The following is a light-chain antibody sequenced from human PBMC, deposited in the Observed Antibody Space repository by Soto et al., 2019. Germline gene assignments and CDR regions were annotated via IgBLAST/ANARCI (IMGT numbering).Light chain of an antibody. J-gene: IGKJ4*01. CDR3: QQFNNYPLT. V-gene: IGKV1D-13*01. CDR1: QGISSA. Sequence: AIQLTQSPSSLSASVGDRVTITCRASQGISSALAWYQQKPGKAPNLLIYDASSLESGVPSRFSGSGSGTDFTLTISRLQPEDFATYYCQQFNNYPLTFGGGTKVEIK. CDR2: DAS.